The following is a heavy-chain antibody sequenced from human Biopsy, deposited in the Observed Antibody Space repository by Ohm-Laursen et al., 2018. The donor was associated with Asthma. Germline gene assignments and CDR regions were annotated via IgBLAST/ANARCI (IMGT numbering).Heavy chain of an antibody. J-gene: IGHJ4*02. D-gene: IGHD7-27*01. CDR1: GGSISRGGYY. CDR2: IYYSGST. CDR3: ARWGSFGFDY. Sequence: TLSLTCTVSGGSISRGGYYWSWSRQHPGKGLEWIGYIYYSGSTYYNPSLKSRVTISVDTSKNQFSLNLSSVTAADTAVYYCARWGSFGFDYWGQGTLVTVSS. V-gene: IGHV4-31*03.